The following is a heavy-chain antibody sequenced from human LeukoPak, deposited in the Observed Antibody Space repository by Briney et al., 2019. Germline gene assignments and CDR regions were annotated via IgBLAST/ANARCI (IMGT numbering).Heavy chain of an antibody. CDR1: GGSISSYY. CDR2: IYYSGST. J-gene: IGHJ4*02. V-gene: IGHV4-59*01. D-gene: IGHD5-18*01. Sequence: SETLSLTCTVSGGSISSYYWSWIRQPPGKGLEWIGYIYYSGSTNYNPSLKSRVTISVDTSKDQFSLKLSSVTAADTAVYYCASEGFDTAMVDYWGQGTLVTVSS. CDR3: ASEGFDTAMVDY.